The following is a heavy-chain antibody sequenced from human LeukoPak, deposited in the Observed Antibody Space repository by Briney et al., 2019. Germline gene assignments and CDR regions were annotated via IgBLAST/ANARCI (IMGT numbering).Heavy chain of an antibody. J-gene: IGHJ5*02. CDR3: VRVTWYAGRTSRFDP. Sequence: SETLSLTCTVSGGSISSYYWSWIRQPPGKGLEWIGYIYYSGSTNYNPSLKSRVTISVDTSKNQFSLKLSSVTAADTAVYYCVRVTWYAGRTSRFDPWGQGTLVTVSS. V-gene: IGHV4-59*01. D-gene: IGHD6-13*01. CDR2: IYYSGST. CDR1: GGSISSYY.